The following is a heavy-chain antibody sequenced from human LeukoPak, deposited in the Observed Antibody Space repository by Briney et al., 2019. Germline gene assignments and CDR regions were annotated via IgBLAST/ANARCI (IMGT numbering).Heavy chain of an antibody. CDR2: ISYDASNK. V-gene: IGHV3-30*19. J-gene: IGHJ3*02. D-gene: IGHD6-19*01. Sequence: GGSLRLSCAASGFTFSSYGMHWVRQAPGKGLEWVALISYDASNKYYADSVKGRFTISRDNSKNTLYLQLNSLRTEDTADYYCARGARGSGWRVFDIWGQGTMVTVSS. CDR3: ARGARGSGWRVFDI. CDR1: GFTFSSYG.